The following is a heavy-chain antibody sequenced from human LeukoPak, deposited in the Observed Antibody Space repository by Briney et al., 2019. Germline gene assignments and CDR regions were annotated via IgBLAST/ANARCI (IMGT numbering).Heavy chain of an antibody. D-gene: IGHD3-9*01. Sequence: GASVKVSCKASGYTFTSYGISWVRQAPGQGLEWMGWISAYNGNTNYAQKLQGRVTMTTDTSTSTAYMELRSLRSDDTAVYYCARDLRSYDILTGSDYWGQGTLVTVSS. CDR1: GYTFTSYG. CDR2: ISAYNGNT. CDR3: ARDLRSYDILTGSDY. J-gene: IGHJ4*02. V-gene: IGHV1-18*01.